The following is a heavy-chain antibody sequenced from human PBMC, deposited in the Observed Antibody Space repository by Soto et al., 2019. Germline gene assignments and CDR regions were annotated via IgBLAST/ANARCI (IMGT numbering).Heavy chain of an antibody. V-gene: IGHV3-7*01. CDR3: ARGLLGYCSSTSCYRYGDYYYYYGMDV. Sequence: GGSLRLSCAASGFTFSSYWMSWVRQAPGKGLEWVANINQGGSEKYYVDSVKGRFTISRDNAKNSLYLEVNSLRADDTAVYYCARGLLGYCSSTSCYRYGDYYYYYGMDVWGQGTTVTVSS. CDR1: GFTFSSYW. J-gene: IGHJ6*02. D-gene: IGHD2-2*02. CDR2: INQGGSEK.